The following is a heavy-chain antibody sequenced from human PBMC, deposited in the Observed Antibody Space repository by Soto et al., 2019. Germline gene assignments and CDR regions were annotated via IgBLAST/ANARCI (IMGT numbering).Heavy chain of an antibody. J-gene: IGHJ4*02. V-gene: IGHV3-21*01. CDR3: ARDVYSSSRYFDY. Sequence: EVQLVESGGGLVKPGGSLRLSCAASGFTFSSYSMNWVRQAPGKGLEWVSSISSSSSYIYYADSVKGRFTISRDNAKNSRYLQMNILRAEDTAVYYCARDVYSSSRYFDYWGQGTLVTVSS. CDR2: ISSSSSYI. D-gene: IGHD6-6*01. CDR1: GFTFSSYS.